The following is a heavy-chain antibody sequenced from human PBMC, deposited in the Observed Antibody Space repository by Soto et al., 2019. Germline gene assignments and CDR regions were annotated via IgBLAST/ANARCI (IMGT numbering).Heavy chain of an antibody. J-gene: IGHJ4*02. V-gene: IGHV3-48*02. CDR3: ARGVGATSPYYFDY. CDR1: GFTFSSYS. Sequence: HPGGSLRLSCAASGFTFSSYSMNWVRQAPGKGLEWVSYISSSSSTIYYADSVKGRFTISRDNAKNSLYLQMNSLRDEDTAVYYCARGVGATSPYYFDYWGQGTLVTVSS. D-gene: IGHD1-26*01. CDR2: ISSSSSTI.